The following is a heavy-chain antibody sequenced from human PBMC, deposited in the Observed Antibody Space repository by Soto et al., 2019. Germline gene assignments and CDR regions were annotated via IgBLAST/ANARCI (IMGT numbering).Heavy chain of an antibody. J-gene: IGHJ3*02. CDR3: ATEPPIAAAGTLPGAFDI. D-gene: IGHD6-13*01. CDR2: IIPIFGTA. Sequence: SVKVSCKASGGTFSSYAMSWVRQAPGQGLEWMGGIIPIFGTANYAQKFQGRVTITADESTSTAYMELSSLRSEDTAVYYCATEPPIAAAGTLPGAFDIWGQGTMVTVSS. V-gene: IGHV1-69*13. CDR1: GGTFSSYA.